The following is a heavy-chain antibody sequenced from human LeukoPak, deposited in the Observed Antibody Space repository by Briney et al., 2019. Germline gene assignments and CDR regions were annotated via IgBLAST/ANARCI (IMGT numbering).Heavy chain of an antibody. CDR1: GFTFSSYG. V-gene: IGHV3-33*08. CDR3: ASRSPALDY. CDR2: IWYDGSNK. Sequence: PGRSPRLSCATSGFTFSSYGMHWVRQAPGKGLEWVAVIWYDGSNKYYAGSVKGRFTISRDNSKNTLYLQMNSLRADDTAVYYCASRSPALDYWGQGTLVTVSS. D-gene: IGHD2-2*01. J-gene: IGHJ4*02.